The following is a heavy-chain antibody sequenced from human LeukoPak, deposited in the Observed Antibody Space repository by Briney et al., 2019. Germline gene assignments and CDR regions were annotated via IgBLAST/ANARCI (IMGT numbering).Heavy chain of an antibody. CDR3: ARGHYYYGSGN. J-gene: IGHJ4*02. D-gene: IGHD3-10*01. V-gene: IGHV4-34*01. Sequence: SETLSLTCAVYGGSFSGYYWSWIRQPPGKGLEWIGEINHSGSTNYNPSLKSRVTISVDTSKNQFSLKLSSVTAADTAVYYCARGHYYYGSGNWGQGTLVTVSS. CDR1: GGSFSGYY. CDR2: INHSGST.